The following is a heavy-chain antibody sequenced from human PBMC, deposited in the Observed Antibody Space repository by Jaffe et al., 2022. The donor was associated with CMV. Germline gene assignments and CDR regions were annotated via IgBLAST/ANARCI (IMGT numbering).Heavy chain of an antibody. Sequence: EVQLVESGGGLVQPGRSLRLSCAASGFTFDDYAMHWVRQAPGKGLEWVSGINWNSGSIGYADSVKGRFTISRDNAKNSLYLQMNSLRPEDTALYYCAKDRGSSNWYPGSGDYYYAMDVWGQGTTVTVSS. V-gene: IGHV3-9*01. J-gene: IGHJ6*02. D-gene: IGHD6-13*01. CDR2: INWNSGSI. CDR3: AKDRGSSNWYPGSGDYYYAMDV. CDR1: GFTFDDYA.